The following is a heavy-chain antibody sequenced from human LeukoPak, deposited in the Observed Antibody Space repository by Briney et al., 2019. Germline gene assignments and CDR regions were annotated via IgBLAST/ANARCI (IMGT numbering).Heavy chain of an antibody. J-gene: IGHJ4*02. D-gene: IGHD6-6*01. Sequence: SETLSLTCTVSGDSISGYYWSWIRQPPGKGLEWIGYIYYSGNTNYNPSLKSRVTISVDTSKSQFSLKLSSVTAADTAVYYCARGGAARPDSWGQGTLVTVSS. CDR2: IYYSGNT. CDR3: ARGGAARPDS. CDR1: GDSISGYY. V-gene: IGHV4-59*01.